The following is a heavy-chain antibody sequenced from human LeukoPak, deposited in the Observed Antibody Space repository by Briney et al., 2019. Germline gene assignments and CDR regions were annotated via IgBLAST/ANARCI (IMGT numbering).Heavy chain of an antibody. D-gene: IGHD3-22*01. CDR1: GFTFSSYW. Sequence: LSGGSLRLSCAASGFTFSSYWMHWVRQAPGKGPVWVSRINSDGSSTSYADSVKGRFTISRDNAKNTLYLQMNSLRAEDTAVYYCARDAHYYDSSGYYIHWGQGTLVTVSS. V-gene: IGHV3-74*01. CDR3: ARDAHYYDSSGYYIH. CDR2: INSDGSST. J-gene: IGHJ4*02.